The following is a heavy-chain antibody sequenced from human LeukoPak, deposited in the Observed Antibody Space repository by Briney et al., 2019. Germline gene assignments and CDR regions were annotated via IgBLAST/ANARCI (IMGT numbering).Heavy chain of an antibody. J-gene: IGHJ4*02. CDR3: ARGRGDYNSSGYYFDY. CDR2: IYHSGTT. Sequence: SETLSLTCTVSGGSISSGGYYWTWIRQHPGKGLEWIGYIYHSGTTNYNPSLKSRVTISVDKSNNQFSLKLSSVTAADTAVYYCARGRGDYNSSGYYFDYWGQGTLVTVSS. CDR1: GGSISSGGYY. D-gene: IGHD3-22*01. V-gene: IGHV4-31*03.